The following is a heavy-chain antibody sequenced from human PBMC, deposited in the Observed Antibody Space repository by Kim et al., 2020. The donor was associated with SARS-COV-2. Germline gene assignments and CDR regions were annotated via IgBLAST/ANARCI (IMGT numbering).Heavy chain of an antibody. CDR1: GGSISSGGYY. CDR2: IYYSGST. J-gene: IGHJ4*02. V-gene: IGHV4-31*03. CDR3: ARVNMNWNYVIY. D-gene: IGHD1-7*01. Sequence: SETLSLTCTVSGGSISSGGYYWSWIRQHPGKGLEWIGYIYYSGSTYYNPSLKSRVTISVDTSKNQFSLKLSSVTAADTAVYYCARVNMNWNYVIYWGQGTLVTVSS.